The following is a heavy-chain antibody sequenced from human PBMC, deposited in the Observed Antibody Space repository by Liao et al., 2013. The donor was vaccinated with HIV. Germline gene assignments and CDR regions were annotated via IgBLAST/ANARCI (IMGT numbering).Heavy chain of an antibody. J-gene: IGHJ4*02. CDR3: ARSQWLVRKVDY. D-gene: IGHD6-19*01. V-gene: IGHV4-39*07. CDR1: GGSISGSTFY. Sequence: QMQLQESGPGLVKPSETLSLTCSVSGGSISGSTFYWGWIRQAPGKGLEWIGEINHSGSTNYNPSLKSRVTISVDTSKNQFSLKLSSVTAADTAVYYCARSQWLVRKVDYWGQGTLVTVSS. CDR2: INHSGST.